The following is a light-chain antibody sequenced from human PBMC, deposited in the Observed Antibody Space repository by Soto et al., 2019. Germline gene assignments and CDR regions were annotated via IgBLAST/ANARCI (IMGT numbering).Light chain of an antibody. CDR3: QQRSNWWT. Sequence: EIVLTQSPGTLSLSPGETATLSCRASQSLTSSYLAWYLQKPGQAPRLLIYGASNRATGIPARFSGSGSGTDFTLTISSLEPEDFAVYYCQQRSNWWTFGQGTKVDIK. V-gene: IGKV3D-20*02. J-gene: IGKJ1*01. CDR2: GAS. CDR1: QSLTSSY.